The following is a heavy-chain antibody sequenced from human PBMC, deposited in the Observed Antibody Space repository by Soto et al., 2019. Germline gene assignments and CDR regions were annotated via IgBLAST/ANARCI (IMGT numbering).Heavy chain of an antibody. J-gene: IGHJ4*02. D-gene: IGHD2-21*01. CDR3: AREELNCGGDCFAF. CDR2: IGTSGTNI. Sequence: EVQLVESGGGLVQPGRSPRLSCAASGFTFTSYEFNWVRQAPGKGLEWISYIGTSGTNIYYADSVKGRFTVSRDNAKNALYLQMNSLRAEDTAIYYCAREELNCGGDCFAFWGQGALVTVSS. CDR1: GFTFTSYE. V-gene: IGHV3-48*03.